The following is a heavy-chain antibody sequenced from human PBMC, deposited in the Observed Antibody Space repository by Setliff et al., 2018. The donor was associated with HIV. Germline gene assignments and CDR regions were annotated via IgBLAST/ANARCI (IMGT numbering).Heavy chain of an antibody. J-gene: IGHJ3*02. CDR2: MSPKNNGS. D-gene: IGHD3-22*01. V-gene: IGHV1-8*01. CDR1: GYTFSTYD. Sequence: GASVKVSCKASGYTFSTYDFNWVRQAAGQGLEWMGWMSPKNNGSGFAQKFQARLTMTWNTSTNTAYMELRSLTSDDTAVYYCARRAYYDNSGPNAFDIWGQGTMVTVSS. CDR3: ARRAYYDNSGPNAFDI.